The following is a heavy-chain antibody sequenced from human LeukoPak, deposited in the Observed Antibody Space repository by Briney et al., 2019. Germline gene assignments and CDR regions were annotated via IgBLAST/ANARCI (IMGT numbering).Heavy chain of an antibody. CDR3: ARDRMEGATSDFDY. Sequence: GGSLRLSCAASGLAVSDNFMSWVRQAPGKGLEWVSVLYRGGNTYYADSVRGRFTISRDNSKNMVYLQMNSLTAEDTAVYYCARDRMEGATSDFDYWGQGTLVTVSS. CDR1: GLAVSDNF. V-gene: IGHV3-66*01. D-gene: IGHD3-3*01. J-gene: IGHJ4*02. CDR2: LYRGGNT.